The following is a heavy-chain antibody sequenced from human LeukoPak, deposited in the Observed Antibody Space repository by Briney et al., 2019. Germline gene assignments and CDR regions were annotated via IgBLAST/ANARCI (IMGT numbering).Heavy chain of an antibody. CDR1: GFTFSSYN. CDR3: ARVGGHCTSTSCPPPDY. J-gene: IGHJ4*02. D-gene: IGHD2-2*01. Sequence: GGSLRLSCAASGFTFSSYNMDWVRQAPGKGLEWVSFIDSSSRYIYQADSVKGRFTISRDNAKSSVFLQMNSLIAEDTAVYYCARVGGHCTSTSCPPPDYWGQGTLVTVSS. CDR2: IDSSSRYI. V-gene: IGHV3-21*01.